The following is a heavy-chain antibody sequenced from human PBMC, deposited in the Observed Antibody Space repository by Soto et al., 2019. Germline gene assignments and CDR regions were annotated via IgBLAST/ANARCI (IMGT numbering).Heavy chain of an antibody. CDR3: ARDLDGLHDDTSGPFPRPG. J-gene: IGHJ1*01. CDR2: IHSSGSI. CDR1: GGSISSDDYY. Sequence: SETLSLTCTVSGGSISSDDYYWSWIRQAPGRGLEWIGYIHSSGSIYYNPSLKSRATMSIDTAGNQFPLKVSSVTVADTAVYYCARDLDGLHDDTSGPFPRPGWGQGTLVTVSS. D-gene: IGHD3-22*01. V-gene: IGHV4-30-4*01.